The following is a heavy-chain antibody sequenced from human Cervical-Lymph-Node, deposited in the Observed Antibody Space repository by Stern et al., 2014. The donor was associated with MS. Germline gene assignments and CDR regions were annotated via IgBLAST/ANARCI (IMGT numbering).Heavy chain of an antibody. J-gene: IGHJ4*02. Sequence: VQLVESGGGVVQPGRSLRLSCAASGVTFGAYGMHWVRQAPGEGLEWVAYIWPDGSDSLHADSVKGRLTISRDTSKNTLYLQMNNLRVEDTAVYHCARDGPHYDVDFWGQGTLVTVSS. CDR3: ARDGPHYDVDF. CDR2: IWPDGSDS. V-gene: IGHV3-33*01. CDR1: GVTFGAYG. D-gene: IGHD3-3*01.